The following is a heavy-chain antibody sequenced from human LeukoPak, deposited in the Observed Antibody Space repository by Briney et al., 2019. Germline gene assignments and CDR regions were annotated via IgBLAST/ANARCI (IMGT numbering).Heavy chain of an antibody. D-gene: IGHD6-13*01. CDR3: ARESPVAAVGRSWFDP. J-gene: IGHJ5*02. Sequence: GGSLRLSCAASGFTFSSYAMSWVRQAPGEGLERVSTISGSGGSTYYADSMKGRFTISRDNSKNTLYLQMNSLRAEDTAVYYCARESPVAAVGRSWFDPWGQGTLVTVSS. CDR2: ISGSGGST. V-gene: IGHV3-23*01. CDR1: GFTFSSYA.